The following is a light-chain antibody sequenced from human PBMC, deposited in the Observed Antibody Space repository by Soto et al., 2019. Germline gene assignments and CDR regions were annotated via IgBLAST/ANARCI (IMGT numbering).Light chain of an antibody. V-gene: IGKV1-5*03. CDR2: KAS. CDR1: QSISSW. CDR3: QQYKT. Sequence: DIQMTQSPSTLSASVGDRVTITCRASQSISSWLAWYQQKPGKAPKLLIYKASSLASGVPSRFSGSGSGTEFTLTISSLQPDDFATYYCQQYKTFGQGTKVDI. J-gene: IGKJ1*01.